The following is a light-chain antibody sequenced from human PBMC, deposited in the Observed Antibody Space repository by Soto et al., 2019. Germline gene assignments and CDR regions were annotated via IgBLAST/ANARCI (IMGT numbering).Light chain of an antibody. CDR3: QVWDGNSDHVV. Sequence: SYELTQPPSVSVAPGKTASITCGGNNIGSKSVHWYQQKAGQAPLLVIHYDSGRPSGIRERFSGSKSGDTATLTISRVEAGDEADYYCQVWDGNSDHVVFGGGTKVTVL. V-gene: IGLV3-21*04. CDR1: NIGSKS. J-gene: IGLJ2*01. CDR2: YDS.